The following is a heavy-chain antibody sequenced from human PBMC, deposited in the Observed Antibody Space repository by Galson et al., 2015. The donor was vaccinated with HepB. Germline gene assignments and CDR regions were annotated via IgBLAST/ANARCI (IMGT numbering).Heavy chain of an antibody. CDR1: GYSFTSYW. D-gene: IGHD6-19*01. J-gene: IGHJ4*02. CDR2: IDPSDSYT. Sequence: QSGAEVKEPGESLIISCRGSGYSFTSYWISWVRQMPGKGLEWMGRIDPSDSYTNYSPSFQGHVTISVDKSISTAYLQWSSLKASDSAMYYCVRHIRYSGGADYWGQGTLVPVSS. CDR3: VRHIRYSGGADY. V-gene: IGHV5-10-1*01.